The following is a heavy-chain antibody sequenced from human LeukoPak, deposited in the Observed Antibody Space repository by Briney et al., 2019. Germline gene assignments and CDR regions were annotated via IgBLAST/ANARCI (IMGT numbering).Heavy chain of an antibody. Sequence: GGTLRLSCAASRFTFSNYAMSWVRQAPGKGLEWVSAISGDGGTIYYADSVKGRFTISRDNSKNTLYLQMNSLRAEDTAVYYCAKVGHSRYCSSTSCTKRAFDIWGQGTMVTVSS. CDR1: RFTFSNYA. CDR3: AKVGHSRYCSSTSCTKRAFDI. J-gene: IGHJ3*02. D-gene: IGHD2-2*01. CDR2: ISGDGGTI. V-gene: IGHV3-23*01.